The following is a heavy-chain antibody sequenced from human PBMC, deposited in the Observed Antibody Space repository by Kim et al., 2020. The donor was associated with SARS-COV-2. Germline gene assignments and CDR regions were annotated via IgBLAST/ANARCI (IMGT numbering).Heavy chain of an antibody. CDR2: IYPGDSDT. J-gene: IGHJ6*02. CDR3: ARLSGTLPLYYYGMDV. CDR1: GYSFTSYW. V-gene: IGHV5-51*01. Sequence: GESLKISCKGSGYSFTSYWIGWVRQMPGKGLEWMGIIYPGDSDTRYSPSFQGQVTISADKSISTAYLQWSSLKASDTAMYYCARLSGTLPLYYYGMDVWGQGTTVTVSS. D-gene: IGHD6-13*01.